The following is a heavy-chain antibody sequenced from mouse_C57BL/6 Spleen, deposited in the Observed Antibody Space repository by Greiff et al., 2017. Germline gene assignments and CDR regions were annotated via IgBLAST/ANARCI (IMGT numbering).Heavy chain of an antibody. CDR1: GFTFSDYG. Sequence: EVKLVESGGGLVKPGGSLKLSCAASGFTFSDYGMHWVRQAPEKGLEWVAYISSGSSTIYYADTVKGRFTISRDNAKNTLFLQMTSLRSEDTAMDYCARNDGYIWYFDVWGTGTTVTVSS. J-gene: IGHJ1*03. CDR3: ARNDGYIWYFDV. D-gene: IGHD2-3*01. V-gene: IGHV5-17*01. CDR2: ISSGSSTI.